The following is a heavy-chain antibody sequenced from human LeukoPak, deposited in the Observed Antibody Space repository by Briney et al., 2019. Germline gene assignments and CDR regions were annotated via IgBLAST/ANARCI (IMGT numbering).Heavy chain of an antibody. V-gene: IGHV3-30-3*01. Sequence: PGRSLRLSCAASGFTLSSYAMHWVRQAPGKGLEWVAVISYDGSNKYYADSVKGRFTISRDNSKNTLYLQMNSLRAEDTAVYYCARDRLAVTTFDYWGQGTLVTVSS. CDR2: ISYDGSNK. CDR1: GFTLSSYA. J-gene: IGHJ4*02. D-gene: IGHD4-17*01. CDR3: ARDRLAVTTFDY.